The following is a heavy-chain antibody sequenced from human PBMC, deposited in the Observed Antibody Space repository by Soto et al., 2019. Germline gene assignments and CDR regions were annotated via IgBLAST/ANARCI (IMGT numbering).Heavy chain of an antibody. J-gene: IGHJ4*02. V-gene: IGHV1-46*03. CDR1: GYTFTSHY. CDR2: INPSGGAT. CDR3: ARVDALFGVLGVAYYFDY. D-gene: IGHD3-3*01. Sequence: QVQLVQSGAEVKKPGASVKLSCKTSGYTFTSHYLHWVRQAPGQGLEWMGIINPSGGATKHAQKFQGRVTMTRDTSTSTVNIALDGLTSEDTAVYYGARVDALFGVLGVAYYFDYWGQGALVTVPS.